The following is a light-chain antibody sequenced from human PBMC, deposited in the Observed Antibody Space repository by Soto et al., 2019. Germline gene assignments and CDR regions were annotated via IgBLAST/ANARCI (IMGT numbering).Light chain of an antibody. CDR2: GNS. J-gene: IGLJ1*01. Sequence: QSVLTQPPSVSGAPGQRVTISCTGSSSNIGACYDVHWYQQLPGTAPKLLIYGNSNRPSGVPDRFSGSKSGTSASLAITGLQADDEADYYYQSYDSSLTLRVFGTGTKVTVL. V-gene: IGLV1-40*01. CDR3: QSYDSSLTLRV. CDR1: SSNIGACYD.